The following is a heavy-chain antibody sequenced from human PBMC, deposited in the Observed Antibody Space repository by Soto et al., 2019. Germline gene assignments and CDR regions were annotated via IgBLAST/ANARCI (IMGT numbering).Heavy chain of an antibody. CDR1: GGSISSYY. J-gene: IGHJ2*01. V-gene: IGHV4-59*08. D-gene: IGHD4-17*01. CDR3: ARRMTTVVTHWYFDL. CDR2: IYYSGST. Sequence: SETLSLTCTVSGGSISSYYWSWIRQPPGKGLEWIGYIYYSGSTNYNPSLKSRVTISVDTSRNHFSLKLSSGTAADTAVYYCARRMTTVVTHWYFDLWGRGTLVTVSS.